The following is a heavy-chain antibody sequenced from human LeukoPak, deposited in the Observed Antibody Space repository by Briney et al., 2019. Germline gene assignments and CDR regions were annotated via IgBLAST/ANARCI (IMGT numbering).Heavy chain of an antibody. D-gene: IGHD3-9*01. J-gene: IGHJ4*02. CDR3: TTDPPRYYDILTPWDY. CDR1: GFTFSNAW. CDR2: IKSKTDGGTT. Sequence: GGSLRLSCAASGFTFSNAWMSWVRQAPGKGLEWVGRIKSKTDGGTTDYAAPVKGRFTISRDDSKNTLYLQMNSLKTEDTAVYYCTTDPPRYYDILTPWDYWGQGTLVTVSS. V-gene: IGHV3-15*01.